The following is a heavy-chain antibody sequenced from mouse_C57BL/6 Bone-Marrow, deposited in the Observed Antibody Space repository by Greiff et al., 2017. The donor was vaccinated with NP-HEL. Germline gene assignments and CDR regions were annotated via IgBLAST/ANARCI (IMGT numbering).Heavy chain of an antibody. CDR3: ARSTHYCARDY. V-gene: IGHV1-64*01. D-gene: IGHD1-2*01. Sequence: QVQLQQPGAELVKPGASVKLSCKASGYTFTSYWMHWVKQRPGQGLEWIGMIHPNSGSTNYNEKFKSKATLTVDKSSSTAYMQLSSLTSEDSAVYYCARSTHYCARDYWGQGTTLTVSS. J-gene: IGHJ2*01. CDR2: IHPNSGST. CDR1: GYTFTSYW.